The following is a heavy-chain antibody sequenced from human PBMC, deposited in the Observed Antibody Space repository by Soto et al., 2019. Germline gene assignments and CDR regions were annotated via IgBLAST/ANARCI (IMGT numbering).Heavy chain of an antibody. V-gene: IGHV1-24*01. J-gene: IGHJ5*02. CDR3: ATVSGYSRSRDNRFDP. Sequence: ASVKVSCKVSGYTLTELSMHWVRQAPGKGLEWMGGFDPEDGETIYAQKFQGRVTMTEDTSTDTAYMELSSLRSEDTAVYYCATVSGYSRSRDNRFDPWGQGPLVTVSS. CDR1: GYTLTELS. CDR2: FDPEDGET. D-gene: IGHD6-13*01.